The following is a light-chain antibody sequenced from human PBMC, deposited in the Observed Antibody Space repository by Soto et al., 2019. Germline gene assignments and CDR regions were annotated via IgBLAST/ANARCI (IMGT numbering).Light chain of an antibody. CDR3: GTWDSSLSAVV. J-gene: IGLJ2*01. CDR2: DNN. V-gene: IGLV1-51*01. CDR1: SSNIGNNY. Sequence: QSALTQPPSVSAAPGQKVAISCSGSSSNIGNNYVSWYQQLPGTAPKLLIYDNNKRPSGIPDRFSGSMSGTSATLGITGLQTGDEADYYCGTWDSSLSAVVFGGGTKLTVL.